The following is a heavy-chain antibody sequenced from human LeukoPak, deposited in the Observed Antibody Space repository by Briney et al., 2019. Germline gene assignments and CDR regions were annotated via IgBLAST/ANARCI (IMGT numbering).Heavy chain of an antibody. CDR3: ARDPPYYYDSSGYYYGDLFDY. CDR1: GYTFTSYY. CDR2: INPSGGST. V-gene: IGHV1-46*01. D-gene: IGHD3-22*01. Sequence: GASVKVSCKASGYTFTSYYMHWVRQAPGQGLEWMGIINPSGGSTSYAQKFQGRVTMTRDMSTSTVYMELSSLRSEDTAVYYCARDPPYYYDSSGYYYGDLFDYWGQGTLVTVSS. J-gene: IGHJ4*02.